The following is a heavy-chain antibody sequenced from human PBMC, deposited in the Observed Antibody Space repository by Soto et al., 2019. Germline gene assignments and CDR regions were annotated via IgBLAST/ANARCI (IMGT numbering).Heavy chain of an antibody. Sequence: ASVKVSCKASGYTFTGYYMHWVRQAPGQGLEWMGWINPNSGGTNYAQKFQGRVTMTRDTSISTAYMELSRLRSDDTAVYYCARARQADFWSGYYTGLRGGHYYFDYWGQGTLVTVPS. J-gene: IGHJ4*02. V-gene: IGHV1-2*02. D-gene: IGHD3-3*01. CDR3: ARARQADFWSGYYTGLRGGHYYFDY. CDR1: GYTFTGYY. CDR2: INPNSGGT.